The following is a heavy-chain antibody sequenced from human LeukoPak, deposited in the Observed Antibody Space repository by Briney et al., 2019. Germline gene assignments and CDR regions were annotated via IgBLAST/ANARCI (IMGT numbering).Heavy chain of an antibody. CDR1: GFTFSSYG. CDR3: AKDASWSSGSTLDY. D-gene: IGHD2-15*01. J-gene: IGHJ4*02. Sequence: GGSLRLSCAASGFTFSSYGMHWVRQAPGKGLEWVAFIRYDGSNKYYADSVKGRFTISRDNSKNTLYLQMNSLRAEDTAVYYCAKDASWSSGSTLDYWGQGTLVTVSS. CDR2: IRYDGSNK. V-gene: IGHV3-30*02.